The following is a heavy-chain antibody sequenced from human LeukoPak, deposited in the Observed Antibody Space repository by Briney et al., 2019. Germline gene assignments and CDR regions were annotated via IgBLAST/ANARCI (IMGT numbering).Heavy chain of an antibody. CDR1: GFTFSNYG. CDR2: ISSSSSHI. J-gene: IGHJ4*02. D-gene: IGHD3-22*01. CDR3: AKGENPITMIVDF. V-gene: IGHV3-21*04. Sequence: GGSLRLSCAASGFTFSNYGMNWVRQAPGRGLEWVASISSSSSHIYYADSVKGRFTISRDNSKNTLYLQMNSLRAEDTAVYYCAKGENPITMIVDFWGQGTLVTVSS.